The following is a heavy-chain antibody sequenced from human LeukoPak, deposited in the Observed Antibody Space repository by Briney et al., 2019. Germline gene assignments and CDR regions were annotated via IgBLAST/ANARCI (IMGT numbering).Heavy chain of an antibody. Sequence: PSETLSLTCTVSGGSISSYYWSWIRQPPGKGLEWIGYIYYSGSTNYNPSLKSRVTISVDTSKNQFSLKLSSVTAADTAVYYCARGRSGSLTAFDIWGQATMVTVSS. CDR2: IYYSGST. D-gene: IGHD1-26*01. CDR1: GGSISSYY. J-gene: IGHJ3*02. CDR3: ARGRSGSLTAFDI. V-gene: IGHV4-59*01.